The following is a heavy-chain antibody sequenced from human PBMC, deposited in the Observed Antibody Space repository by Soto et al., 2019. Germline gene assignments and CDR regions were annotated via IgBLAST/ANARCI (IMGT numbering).Heavy chain of an antibody. CDR2: ISYDGSNK. D-gene: IGHD3-22*01. CDR1: GFTFSSYS. Sequence: PGGSLRLSCAASGFTFSSYSMHWVRQAPGKGLEWVAVISYDGSNKYYADSVKGRFTISRDNSKNTLYLQMNSLRAEDTAVYYCASPRGDYYERGVYNWFDPWGQGTLVTVSS. CDR3: ASPRGDYYERGVYNWFDP. J-gene: IGHJ5*02. V-gene: IGHV3-30-3*01.